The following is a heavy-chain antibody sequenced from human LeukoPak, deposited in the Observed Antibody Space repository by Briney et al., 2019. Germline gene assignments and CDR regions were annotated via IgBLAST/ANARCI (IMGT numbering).Heavy chain of an antibody. CDR3: ARGHSSGSPSFLTY. V-gene: IGHV5-51*01. J-gene: IGHJ4*02. CDR2: IYPGDSET. Sequence: GESLKISFNGSGYPFIIYWIGWGRQMSGRGLEGRGDIYPGDSETRCSPSFQGQVTISADKSITTTYLQWSSLKASDTAMYYCARGHSSGSPSFLTYWSQGTLVTVSS. D-gene: IGHD6-19*01. CDR1: GYPFIIYW.